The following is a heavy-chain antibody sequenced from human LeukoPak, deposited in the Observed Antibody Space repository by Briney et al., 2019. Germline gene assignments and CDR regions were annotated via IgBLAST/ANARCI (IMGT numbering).Heavy chain of an antibody. V-gene: IGHV1-18*01. D-gene: IGHD5-12*01. CDR3: ARTRPSDRVATIVVNFDY. CDR2: ISAYNGNT. CDR1: GYTFTSYG. J-gene: IGHJ4*02. Sequence: ASVKVSCKASGYTFTSYGISWVRQAPGQGLEWMGWISAYNGNTNYAQELQGRVTMTTDTSTNTAYMEVRSLRSDDTAVYYCARTRPSDRVATIVVNFDYWGQGTLVTVSS.